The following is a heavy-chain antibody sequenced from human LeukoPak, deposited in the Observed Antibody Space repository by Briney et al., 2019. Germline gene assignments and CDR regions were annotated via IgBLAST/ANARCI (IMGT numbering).Heavy chain of an antibody. J-gene: IGHJ4*02. Sequence: GGSLRLSCAASGFTFSNYAMMWVRQAPGKRLEWVSSITGSGDGTYYADSVGGRFTISRDNSENTLYLQLNSLRAEDTAVYFCVKGFVHPTYYFDYWGQGTLVTVSS. CDR2: ITGSGDGT. CDR1: GFTFSNYA. CDR3: VKGFVHPTYYFDY. V-gene: IGHV3-23*01. D-gene: IGHD3-10*01.